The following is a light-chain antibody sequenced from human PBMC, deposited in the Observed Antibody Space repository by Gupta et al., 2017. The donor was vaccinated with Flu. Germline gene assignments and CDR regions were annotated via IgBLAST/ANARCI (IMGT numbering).Light chain of an antibody. V-gene: IGKV2-28*01. J-gene: IGKJ1*01. CDR3: RQALQTPMT. CDR2: LGS. CDR1: QSLLHSDGHNY. Sequence: DIVMTQSPLSLPVTPGEPASISCRSSQSLLHSDGHNYLDWYVQKPGQSPHLLIFLGSNRSSGVPDRFSGSGSVTDFILKISRVEAEDVGVYYCRQALQTPMTFGRGTKVEIK.